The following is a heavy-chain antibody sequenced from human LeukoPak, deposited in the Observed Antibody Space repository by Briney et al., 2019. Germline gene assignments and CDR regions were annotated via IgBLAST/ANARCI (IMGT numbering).Heavy chain of an antibody. CDR3: AKDRSSGYYIDY. D-gene: IGHD3-22*01. Sequence: PGGSLRLSCAASGFTFSSYAMSWVRQAPGKGLEWVSAISGSGGSTYYADSVKGRFTVSRDNSKNTLYLQMNSLRAEDTAVYYCAKDRSSGYYIDYWGQGTLVTVSS. CDR1: GFTFSSYA. J-gene: IGHJ4*02. V-gene: IGHV3-23*01. CDR2: ISGSGGST.